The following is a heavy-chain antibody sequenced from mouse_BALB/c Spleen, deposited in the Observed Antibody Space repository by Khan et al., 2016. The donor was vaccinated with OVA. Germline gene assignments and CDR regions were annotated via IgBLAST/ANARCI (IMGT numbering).Heavy chain of an antibody. Sequence: QIQLVQSGPELKKPGETVRISCKASGYTFTTAGIQWVQKMPGKGLKWIGWINTHSGVPKYAEDFKGRFAFSLEISVSTAYLQIKNLKNEDTATYCCARGGAAYNRNDGGAMEYWGQGTSVTVSS. CDR1: GYTFTTAG. CDR2: INTHSGVP. D-gene: IGHD2-14*01. CDR3: ARGGAAYNRNDGGAMEY. V-gene: IGHV9-4*02. J-gene: IGHJ4*01.